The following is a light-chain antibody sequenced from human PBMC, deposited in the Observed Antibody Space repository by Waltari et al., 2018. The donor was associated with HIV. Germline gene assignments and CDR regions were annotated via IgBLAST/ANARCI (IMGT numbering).Light chain of an antibody. J-gene: IGLJ3*02. CDR2: SNN. V-gene: IGLV1-44*01. CDR1: TSNIGSNT. Sequence: QSVLTQPPSASGTPGQRVTISCSGSTSNIGSNTINWYQQLPGTAPKLLIYSNNQRPAGVPDRVSGHKSGTSASLAISGLQSEDEADYSCAAWDDSLNGPVFGGGTKLTVL. CDR3: AAWDDSLNGPV.